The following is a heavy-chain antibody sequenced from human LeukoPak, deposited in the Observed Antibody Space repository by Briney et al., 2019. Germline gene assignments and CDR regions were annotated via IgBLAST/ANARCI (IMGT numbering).Heavy chain of an antibody. CDR1: GFTISSYA. J-gene: IGHJ4*02. V-gene: IGHV3-23*01. CDR2: ISGSGGST. D-gene: IGHD3-10*01. CDR3: ATIEVLWFGELSHFDY. Sequence: PGGSLRLSCAASGFTISSYAMSWVRQAPGKGLEWVSAISGSGGSTYYADSVKGRFTISRDNSKNTLYLQMNSLRAEDTAVYYCATIEVLWFGELSHFDYWGQGTLVTVSS.